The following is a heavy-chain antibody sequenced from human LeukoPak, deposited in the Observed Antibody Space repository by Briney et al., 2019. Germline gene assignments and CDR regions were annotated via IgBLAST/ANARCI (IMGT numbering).Heavy chain of an antibody. D-gene: IGHD3-9*01. CDR1: GGSISSGDYY. V-gene: IGHV4-30-4*08. Sequence: SQTLSLTCTVSGGSISSGDYYWSWIRQPPGKGLEWIGYIYYSGSTYYNPSLKSRVTISVDTSKNQFSLKLSSVTAADTAVYYCASGDLLTGYYYFDYWGQGTLVTVPS. CDR2: IYYSGST. J-gene: IGHJ4*02. CDR3: ASGDLLTGYYYFDY.